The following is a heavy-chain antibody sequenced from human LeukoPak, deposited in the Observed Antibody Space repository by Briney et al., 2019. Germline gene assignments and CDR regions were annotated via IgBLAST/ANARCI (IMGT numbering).Heavy chain of an antibody. V-gene: IGHV4-59*08. D-gene: IGHD2-15*01. J-gene: IGHJ4*02. CDR3: ARYYCSGRTCYSFDY. Sequence: SETLSLTCTVSGGSISSYYWSWIRQPPGKGLEWIGYIYYSGSTNYNPSLKSRVTVSVDTSKNQFSLKLSSVTAADTAFYYCARYYCSGRTCYSFDYWGQGALVTVSS. CDR1: GGSISSYY. CDR2: IYYSGST.